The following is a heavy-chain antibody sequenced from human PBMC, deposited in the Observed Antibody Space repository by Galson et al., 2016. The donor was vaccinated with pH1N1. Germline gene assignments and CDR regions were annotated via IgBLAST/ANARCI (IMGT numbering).Heavy chain of an antibody. CDR2: IIPIMDMA. J-gene: IGHJ3*02. CDR3: ATVSGYCSGGRCYYAFDI. D-gene: IGHD2-15*01. Sequence: SVKVSCKASGGTFISRVISWVRQAPGQGLEWMGGIIPIMDMANYAQKFQGRVTITVDKSTRTAYMDLSSLRSEDTAVYFCATVSGYCSGGRCYYAFDIWGQGTMVTVAS. CDR1: GGTFISRV. V-gene: IGHV1-69*10.